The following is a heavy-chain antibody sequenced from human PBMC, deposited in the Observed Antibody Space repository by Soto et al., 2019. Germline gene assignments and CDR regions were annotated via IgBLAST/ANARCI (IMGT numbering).Heavy chain of an antibody. D-gene: IGHD4-17*01. Sequence: QLQLQESGPGLVKPSETLSLTCTVSGGSINTGTYYWGWIRQPPGKGLEWIGSIYYVGSTDYNPSLERRVTISVDTSKIRFSLRLSSVTAADTAVYYCAKTTTRSSGFDIWGQGTMVIVSS. CDR2: IYYVGST. J-gene: IGHJ3*02. V-gene: IGHV4-39*01. CDR3: AKTTTRSSGFDI. CDR1: GGSINTGTYY.